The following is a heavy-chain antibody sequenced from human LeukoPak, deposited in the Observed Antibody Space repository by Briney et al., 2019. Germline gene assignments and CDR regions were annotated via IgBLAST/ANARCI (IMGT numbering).Heavy chain of an antibody. CDR3: ARDRGSGWQEAFDY. Sequence: GGSLRLSCAASGFTFSSYGMHWVRQAPGKGLEWVAFIRYDGSNKYYADSVKGRFTISRDNSKNTLYLQMNGLRAEDTAVYYCARDRGSGWQEAFDYWGQGTLVTVSS. CDR1: GFTFSSYG. V-gene: IGHV3-30*02. CDR2: IRYDGSNK. J-gene: IGHJ4*02. D-gene: IGHD6-19*01.